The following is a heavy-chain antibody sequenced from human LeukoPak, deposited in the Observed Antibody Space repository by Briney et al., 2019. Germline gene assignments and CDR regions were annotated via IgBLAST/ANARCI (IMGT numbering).Heavy chain of an antibody. CDR3: AKGSPGYCSGGSCYSSWYYYGMDV. D-gene: IGHD2-15*01. Sequence: SETLSLTCAVYGGSFSGYYWSWIRQPPGKGLEWIGEINHSGSTNYNPSLKSRVTISLDTSKNQFSLKLSSVTAADTAVYYCAKGSPGYCSGGSCYSSWYYYGMDVWGQGTTVTVSS. CDR2: INHSGST. J-gene: IGHJ6*02. V-gene: IGHV4-34*01. CDR1: GGSFSGYY.